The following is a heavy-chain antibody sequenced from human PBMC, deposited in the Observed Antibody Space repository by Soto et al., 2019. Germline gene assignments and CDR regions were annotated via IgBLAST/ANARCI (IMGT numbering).Heavy chain of an antibody. J-gene: IGHJ6*02. CDR3: IQSRCGGDCLQSYASYYYYGMDV. D-gene: IGHD2-21*02. V-gene: IGHV2-5*02. CDR1: AFSLSTGGVG. CDR2: IYWDDDK. Sequence: QITLKESGPTLVKPTQTLTLTCTFSAFSLSTGGVGVGWIRQPPGKALEWLALIYWDDDKRYSPSLRSRLTIPKDTSKNPVXLXMXYMDPVDTATYYCIQSRCGGDCLQSYASYYYYGMDVWGQGTTVTVSS.